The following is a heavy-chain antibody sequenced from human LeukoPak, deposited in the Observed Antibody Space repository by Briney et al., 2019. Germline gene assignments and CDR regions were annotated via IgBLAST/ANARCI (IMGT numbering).Heavy chain of an antibody. CDR1: GYTFTSYD. CDR3: ARQTMLVGYANGLGFNY. CDR2: MNPNSGNT. V-gene: IGHV1-8*01. J-gene: IGHJ4*02. Sequence: ASVKVSCKASGYTFTSYDINWVRQATGQGLEWMGWMNPNSGNTGHAQKFQGRVTMTRNTSISTAYMELSSLRSEDTAVYYCARQTMLVGYANGLGFNYWGEGTLVTVSS. D-gene: IGHD2-2*01.